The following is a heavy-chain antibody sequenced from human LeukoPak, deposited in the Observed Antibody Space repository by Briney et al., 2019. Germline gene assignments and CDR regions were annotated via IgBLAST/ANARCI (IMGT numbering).Heavy chain of an antibody. CDR3: ARTSITADPGDY. V-gene: IGHV3-33*01. CDR1: GFTFSYFG. Sequence: PGGSLRLSCAASGFTFSYFGMHWVRQAPGKGLEWVAVIWNDGSNKYYADSVKGRLTISRDDSKNTLYLQMNSLRVEDTAVYYCARTSITADPGDYWGQGTLVTVSS. D-gene: IGHD5-24*01. CDR2: IWNDGSNK. J-gene: IGHJ4*02.